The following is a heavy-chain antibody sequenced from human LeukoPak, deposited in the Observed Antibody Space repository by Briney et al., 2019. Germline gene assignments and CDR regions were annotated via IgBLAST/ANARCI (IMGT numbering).Heavy chain of an antibody. Sequence: PETLSLTCAVSGGSITTTNWWSWVRQPPGKGLEWIGEVHLSGATNYNLSPESRVSMSIDKSKNHLSLEVTSATAADTAIYYCTRESGAFSPFGFWGQGTLVTVSS. CDR3: TRESGAFSPFGF. CDR2: VHLSGAT. CDR1: GGSITTTNW. J-gene: IGHJ1*01. D-gene: IGHD1-26*01. V-gene: IGHV4-4*03.